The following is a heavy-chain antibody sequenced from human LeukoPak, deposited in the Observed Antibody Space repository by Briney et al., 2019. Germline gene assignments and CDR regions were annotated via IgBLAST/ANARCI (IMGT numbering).Heavy chain of an antibody. V-gene: IGHV4-61*02. D-gene: IGHD2-15*01. CDR2: IYTSGST. J-gene: IGHJ5*02. CDR1: GNSISSGDNY. Sequence: SETLSLTCTVSGNSISSGDNYWSWIRQPAGKGLEWIGRIYTSGSTNYNPSLKSRVTISGDTSKNQSSLRLSSVTAADTAVYYCARGPYCSGGSCWFDPWGQGTLVTVSS. CDR3: ARGPYCSGGSCWFDP.